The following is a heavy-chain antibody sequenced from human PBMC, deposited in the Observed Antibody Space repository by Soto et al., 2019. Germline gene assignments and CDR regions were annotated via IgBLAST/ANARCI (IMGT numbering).Heavy chain of an antibody. V-gene: IGHV4-34*01. CDR2: INHSGST. CDR3: AREGIAAINFDY. J-gene: IGHJ4*02. Sequence: PSEILSLTCAVYGGSFSGYYWSWIRQPPGKGLEWIGEINHSGSTNYNPSLKSRVTISVDTSKNQFSLKLSSVTAADTAVYYCAREGIAAINFDYWGQGTLVTVSS. CDR1: GGSFSGYY. D-gene: IGHD6-25*01.